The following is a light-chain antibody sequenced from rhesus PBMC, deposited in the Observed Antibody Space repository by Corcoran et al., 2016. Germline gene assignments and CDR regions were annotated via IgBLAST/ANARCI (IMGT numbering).Light chain of an antibody. V-gene: IGKV1-19*01. J-gene: IGKJ1*01. Sequence: DIQMTQSPSSLSASVGDKVTITCHSSQDISTWLAWYQQKPGKAPKPLIYAASSLQSGVPSRFSGSGSGTDYTLTISSLQPEDFATYYYQQYDDLPWTFGQGTKVEIK. CDR3: QQYDDLPWT. CDR2: AAS. CDR1: QDISTW.